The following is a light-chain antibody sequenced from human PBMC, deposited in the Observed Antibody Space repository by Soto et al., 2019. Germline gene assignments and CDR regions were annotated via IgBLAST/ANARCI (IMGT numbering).Light chain of an antibody. CDR1: QGISRW. Sequence: DIQMTQSPSSVSSSVGDRVTITCRASQGISRWLAWYQQKPGKAPKLLIYVASSLQRGVPSRFSASGFGTNFTLAISSLQPEDFATYYCQQSNSFPLTFGGGTKVDIK. J-gene: IGKJ4*01. V-gene: IGKV1-12*01. CDR3: QQSNSFPLT. CDR2: VAS.